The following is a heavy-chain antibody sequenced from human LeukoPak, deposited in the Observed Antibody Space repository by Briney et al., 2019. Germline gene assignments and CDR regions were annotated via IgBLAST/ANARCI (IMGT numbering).Heavy chain of an antibody. CDR1: GGSINSYY. CDR3: ARSDIYCSGGSCPPNTFDAFDI. Sequence: SETLSLTCTVSGGSINSYYWSWIWQPPGKGLEGIGYIYDSGSTDYNPSLTSRVTISVDTSQNQFSLKLSSVTAADPAVYYCARSDIYCSGGSCPPNTFDAFDIWGQGTMVTVSS. CDR2: IYDSGST. V-gene: IGHV4-59*01. D-gene: IGHD2-15*01. J-gene: IGHJ3*02.